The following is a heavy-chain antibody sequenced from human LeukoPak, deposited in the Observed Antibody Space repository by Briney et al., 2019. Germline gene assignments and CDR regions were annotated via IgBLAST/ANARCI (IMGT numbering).Heavy chain of an antibody. CDR3: SRGPPSDLHSAFPRDY. Sequence: GASVKVSCKASGYTFTSYGISWVRQAPGHGLEWMGWINPSTGGTQYAQKFYGRVYMTWDTSITTAYMELSGLKSDDTAVYYCSRGPPSDLHSAFPRDYWGQGTLVTVSS. V-gene: IGHV1-2*02. D-gene: IGHD2/OR15-2a*01. CDR1: GYTFTSYG. J-gene: IGHJ4*02. CDR2: INPSTGGT.